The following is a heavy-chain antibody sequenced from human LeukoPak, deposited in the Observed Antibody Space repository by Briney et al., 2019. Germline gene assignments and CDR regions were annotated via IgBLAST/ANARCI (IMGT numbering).Heavy chain of an antibody. J-gene: IGHJ4*02. CDR3: ARSVDVDY. Sequence: GGSLRLSCAASGFTFNNYYMSWVRQAPGKGLECVSCISSSSSTIYYADSVKGRFTISRDKAKNSPYLQMNALRAEDTAVYYCARSVDVDYWGQGILVTVSP. CDR2: ISSSSSTI. CDR1: GFTFNNYY. D-gene: IGHD5-24*01. V-gene: IGHV3-48*01.